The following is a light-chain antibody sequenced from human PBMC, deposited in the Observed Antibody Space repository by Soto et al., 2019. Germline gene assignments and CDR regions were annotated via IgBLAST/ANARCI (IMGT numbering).Light chain of an antibody. CDR2: DAS. V-gene: IGKV3D-20*01. Sequence: EIVLTQSPATLSLSPGERATLSCGASQSVVNNHLAWYQQKPGLAPRLLIYDASTRATDIPARFSASASGTHFTLTNSKLEPEDVAVYYCQQFDGSSITFGQGTRLEIK. CDR1: QSVVNNH. J-gene: IGKJ5*01. CDR3: QQFDGSSIT.